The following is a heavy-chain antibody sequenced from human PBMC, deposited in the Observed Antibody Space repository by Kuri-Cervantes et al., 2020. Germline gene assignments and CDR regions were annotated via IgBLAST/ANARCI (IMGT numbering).Heavy chain of an antibody. J-gene: IGHJ4*02. V-gene: IGHV3-30-3*01. Sequence: SCAASGFTFSTYAMHWVRQAPGKGLEWVAVISNDGSNKYYVDSVKGRFTISRDNSKNTLYLQMNSLRTEDTAVYYCARGPDTAMMYYFDYWGQGTLVTVSS. CDR3: ARGPDTAMMYYFDY. CDR1: GFTFSTYA. CDR2: ISNDGSNK. D-gene: IGHD5-18*01.